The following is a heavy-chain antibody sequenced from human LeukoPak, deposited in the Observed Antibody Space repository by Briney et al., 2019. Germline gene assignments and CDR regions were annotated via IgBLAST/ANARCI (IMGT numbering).Heavy chain of an antibody. CDR3: AKGTEYSSSWYKEALDY. Sequence: GGSLRRSCTASGFTCSSYAMSWVRQAPGKGREGGSVISAAASTSYADSVKGRFTISRDNSQNTLYLQMNSLRAEDAAVYYCAKGTEYSSSWYKEALDYWGQGALVTVSS. J-gene: IGHJ4*02. D-gene: IGHD6-13*01. V-gene: IGHV3-23*01. CDR1: GFTCSSYA. CDR2: ISAAAST.